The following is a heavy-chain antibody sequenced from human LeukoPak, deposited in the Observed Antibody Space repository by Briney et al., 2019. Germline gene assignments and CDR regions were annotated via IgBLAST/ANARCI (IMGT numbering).Heavy chain of an antibody. J-gene: IGHJ4*02. CDR1: GFTFSSYA. Sequence: GGSLRLSCAASGFTFSSYAMHWVRQAPGKGLEWVAVISYDGSNKYYADSVKGRFTISRDNSKNTLYLQMNSLRAEDTAVYYCARDNGGSGSYYTFDYWGQGTLVTVSS. CDR3: ARDNGGSGSYYTFDY. D-gene: IGHD3-10*01. V-gene: IGHV3-30-3*01. CDR2: ISYDGSNK.